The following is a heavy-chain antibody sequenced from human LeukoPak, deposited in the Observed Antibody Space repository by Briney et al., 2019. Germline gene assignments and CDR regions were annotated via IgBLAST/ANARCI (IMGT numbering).Heavy chain of an antibody. CDR1: QFNFNNYG. J-gene: IGHJ4*02. CDR2: ITGSGSRA. D-gene: IGHD7-27*01. CDR3: AKDGARTGVRYFDY. Sequence: RGGSLRLSCATSQFNFNNYGMTWVRQAPGKGLEWVSSITGSGSRAQYADSVQGRFTISRDNSKNTLYLQMNSLRAEDTAVYYCAKDGARTGVRYFDYWGQGTLVTVSS. V-gene: IGHV3-23*01.